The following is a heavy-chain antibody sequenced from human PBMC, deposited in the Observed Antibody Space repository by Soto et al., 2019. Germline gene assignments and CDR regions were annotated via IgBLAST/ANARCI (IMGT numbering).Heavy chain of an antibody. V-gene: IGHV4-30-2*01. CDR2: IYHSGST. CDR3: ARVPGP. J-gene: IGHJ5*02. CDR1: GGSISSGGYS. Sequence: SETLPLTCAVSGGSISSGGYSWSWIRQPPGMGLEWIGYIYHSGSTYYIPSLKSRVTISVATSKIQFSLKLSSVTAADTGVYYCARVPGPWGQGTLVTVSS.